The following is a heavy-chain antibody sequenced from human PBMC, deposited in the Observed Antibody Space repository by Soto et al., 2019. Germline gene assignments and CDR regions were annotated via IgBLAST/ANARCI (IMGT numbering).Heavy chain of an antibody. CDR2: ISAYNGNT. Sequence: ASVKVSCKAAGYTFTSYGISWVRQAPGQGLEWMGGISAYNGNTNYAQKLQGRVTMTTDTSTSKAYMELRSLKSDDTAVYNCARDLEERRLLLRRAFDIWGKGTTVTVSS. D-gene: IGHD3-22*01. CDR1: GYTFTSYG. CDR3: ARDLEERRLLLRRAFDI. J-gene: IGHJ3*02. V-gene: IGHV1-18*01.